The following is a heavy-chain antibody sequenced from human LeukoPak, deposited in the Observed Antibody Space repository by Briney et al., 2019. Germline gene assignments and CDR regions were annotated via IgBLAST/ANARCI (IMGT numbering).Heavy chain of an antibody. Sequence: PSETLSLTCTVSGFSISSYYWSWIRQPPGKGLEWIGYIYYSGSTNYNPSLKSRVTISVDTSKNQFSLKLSSVTAADTAVYYCARGGSGWWGEDYWGQGTLVTVSS. J-gene: IGHJ4*02. CDR3: ARGGSGWWGEDY. D-gene: IGHD6-19*01. CDR2: IYYSGST. CDR1: GFSISSYY. V-gene: IGHV4-59*01.